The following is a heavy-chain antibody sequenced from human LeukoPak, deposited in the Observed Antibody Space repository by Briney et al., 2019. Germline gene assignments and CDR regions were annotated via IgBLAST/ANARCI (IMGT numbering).Heavy chain of an antibody. J-gene: IGHJ6*02. D-gene: IGHD6-19*01. V-gene: IGHV1-69*04. Sequence: EASVKVSCKASGGTFSSYAISWVRQAPGQGLEWMGRIIPVLGIANYAQKLQGRVTMTTDTSTSTAYMELRSLRSDDTAVYYCARDRDRDSQWLVLYYYYGMDVWGQGTTVTVSS. CDR1: GGTFSSYA. CDR3: ARDRDRDSQWLVLYYYYGMDV. CDR2: IIPVLGIA.